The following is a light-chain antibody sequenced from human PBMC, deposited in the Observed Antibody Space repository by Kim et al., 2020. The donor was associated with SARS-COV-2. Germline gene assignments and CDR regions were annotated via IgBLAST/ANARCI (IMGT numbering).Light chain of an antibody. V-gene: IGLV3-19*01. J-gene: IGLJ3*02. CDR2: GKN. CDR1: SLRSYY. CDR3: NSRDSSGNHWV. Sequence: SSELTQDPAVSVALGQTVRITCQGDSLRSYYASWYQQKPGQAPVLVIYGKNNRPSGIPDRFSGFSSGNTASLIITGAQAEDEADYYCNSRDSSGNHWVFG.